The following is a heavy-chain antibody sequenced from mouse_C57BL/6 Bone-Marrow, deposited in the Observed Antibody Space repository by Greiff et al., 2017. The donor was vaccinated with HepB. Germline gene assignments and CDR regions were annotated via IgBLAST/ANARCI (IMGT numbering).Heavy chain of an antibody. D-gene: IGHD1-1*01. V-gene: IGHV14-2*01. CDR2: IDPEDGET. J-gene: IGHJ2*01. CDR3: ARWYYGSSSDY. CDR1: GFNIKDYY. Sequence: EVKLQESGAELVKPGASVKLSCTASGFNIKDYYMHWVKQRTEQGLEWIGRIDPEDGETKYAPKFQGTATITAETSSNTASLQLSSLTSEDTAVYYCARWYYGSSSDYWGQGTTLTVSS.